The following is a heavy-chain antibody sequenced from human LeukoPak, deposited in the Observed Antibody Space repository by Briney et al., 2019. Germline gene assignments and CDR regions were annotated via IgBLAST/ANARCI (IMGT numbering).Heavy chain of an antibody. V-gene: IGHV4-61*02. CDR2: IYTSGST. D-gene: IGHD3-3*01. Sequence: KTSETLSLTCTVSGGSISSGSYYWSWIRQPAGKGLEWIGRIYTSGSTNYNHSLKSRVTISVDTSKNQFSLKLSSVTAADTAVYYCARGHYDFWSGYYMETYHNWFDPWGQGTLVTVSS. J-gene: IGHJ5*02. CDR1: GGSISSGSYY. CDR3: ARGHYDFWSGYYMETYHNWFDP.